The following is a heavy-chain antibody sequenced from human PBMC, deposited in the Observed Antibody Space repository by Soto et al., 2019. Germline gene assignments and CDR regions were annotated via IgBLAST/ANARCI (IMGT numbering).Heavy chain of an antibody. Sequence: GGSLRLSCTASGFTFSDSWMTWVRQAPGKGLEWVARIKPDESEKKYADSVKGRFSISRDNAKNSLYLQMNSLRAEDTAVYYCARPDSSGFHDAFDIWGQGTMVTVSS. CDR2: IKPDESEK. CDR1: GFTFSDSW. CDR3: ARPDSSGFHDAFDI. D-gene: IGHD3-22*01. J-gene: IGHJ3*02. V-gene: IGHV3-7*01.